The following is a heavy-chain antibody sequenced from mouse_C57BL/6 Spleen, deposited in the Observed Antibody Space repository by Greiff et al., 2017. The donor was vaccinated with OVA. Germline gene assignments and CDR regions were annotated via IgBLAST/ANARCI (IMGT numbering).Heavy chain of an antibody. Sequence: EVKVEESGGGLVKPGGSLKLSCAASGFTFSSYAMSWVRQTPEKRLEWVATISDGGSYTYYPDNVKGRFTISRDNAKNNLYLQMSHLKSEDTAMYYCARDTVVDYWGQGTTLTVSS. CDR2: ISDGGSYT. CDR1: GFTFSSYA. V-gene: IGHV5-4*01. D-gene: IGHD1-1*01. CDR3: ARDTVVDY. J-gene: IGHJ2*01.